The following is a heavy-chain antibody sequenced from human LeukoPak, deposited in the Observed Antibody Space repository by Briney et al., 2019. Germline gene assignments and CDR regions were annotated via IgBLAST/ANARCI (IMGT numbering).Heavy chain of an antibody. J-gene: IGHJ6*03. V-gene: IGHV3-30*02. CDR3: AKDMSGATIYYYYYYYMDV. CDR2: IRYDGSNK. D-gene: IGHD5-12*01. CDR1: GFSFISYG. Sequence: GGSPRPSFAASGFSFISYGMHWVRQAPGKGLGGVTVIRYDGSNKYYADSVKGRFIISRDNSKNTLYLQMNSLRAEDTAVYYCAKDMSGATIYYYYYYYMDVWGKGTTVTISS.